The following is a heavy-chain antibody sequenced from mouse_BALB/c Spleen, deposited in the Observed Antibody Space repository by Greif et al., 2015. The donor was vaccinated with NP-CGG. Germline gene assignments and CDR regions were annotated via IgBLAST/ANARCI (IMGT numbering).Heavy chain of an antibody. V-gene: IGHV5-9-2*01. Sequence: EVHRVESGGGLVKPGGSLKLSCAASGFTFSSYGMSWVRQTPEKRLEWVATISGGGSYTYYPDSVKGRFTISRDNAKNNLYLQMSSLRSEDTALYYCASKLDSSGLRGFAYWGQGTLVTVSA. CDR3: ASKLDSSGLRGFAY. CDR1: GFTFSSYG. D-gene: IGHD3-2*01. J-gene: IGHJ3*01. CDR2: ISGGGSYT.